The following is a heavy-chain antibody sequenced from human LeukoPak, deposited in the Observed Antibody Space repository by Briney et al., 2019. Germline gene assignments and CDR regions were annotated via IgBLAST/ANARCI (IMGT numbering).Heavy chain of an antibody. D-gene: IGHD2-15*01. CDR2: INPNSGGT. J-gene: IGHJ4*02. CDR1: GYTFTVYY. Sequence: ASVTVSFTASGYTFTVYYMHWVRQAPGQGLEWMGWINPNSGGTNYAQKFQGRVTMTRDTSISTAYMELSRLRSDDTAVYYCARIEDILAYWGQGTLVTVSS. V-gene: IGHV1-2*02. CDR3: ARIEDILAY.